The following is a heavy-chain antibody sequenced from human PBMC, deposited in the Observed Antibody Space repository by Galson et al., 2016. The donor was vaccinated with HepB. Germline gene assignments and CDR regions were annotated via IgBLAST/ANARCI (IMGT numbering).Heavy chain of an antibody. D-gene: IGHD1-14*01. CDR1: GATVTNSW. Sequence: QSGAEVKKPGESLRISCYLSGATVTNSWISWVRQMPGKGLEWMGIIYPDDSDTRYSPSFHGQVTISADKSINTAYLQWNRLKASDTAIFYCAGGGGLGRYFDYWGRGTLVTVSS. CDR3: AGGGGLGRYFDY. V-gene: IGHV5-51*01. CDR2: IYPDDSDT. J-gene: IGHJ4*02.